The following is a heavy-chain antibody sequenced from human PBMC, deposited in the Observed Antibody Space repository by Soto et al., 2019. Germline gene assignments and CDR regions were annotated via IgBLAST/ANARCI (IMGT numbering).Heavy chain of an antibody. CDR1: GYTFTSYG. V-gene: IGHV1-18*01. CDR2: ISAYNGNT. D-gene: IGHD2-2*01. Sequence: QVQLVQSGAEVKKPGASVKVSCKASGYTFTSYGISWVRQAPGQGLEWMGWISAYNGNTNYAQKLQGRVTMTTDTSTSTAYMELRSLRSDDTAVYYCAREGYCISTSCRHYDYYGMDVWGQGTTGTVSS. J-gene: IGHJ6*02. CDR3: AREGYCISTSCRHYDYYGMDV.